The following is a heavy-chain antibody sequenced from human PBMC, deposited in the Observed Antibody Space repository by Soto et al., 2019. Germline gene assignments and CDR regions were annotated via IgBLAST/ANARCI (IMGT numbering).Heavy chain of an antibody. CDR2: INPDNGNT. D-gene: IGHD2-15*01. J-gene: IGHJ5*02. Sequence: ASVKVSCKASGYTFTRCTMNWVRQAPGQRLEWMGWINPDNGNTKSSQKFQDRVIITRDTSASTAYMDLSSLRSEDTAVYYCARGIATGQLDPWGQGTLVTVSS. CDR3: ARGIATGQLDP. V-gene: IGHV1-3*01. CDR1: GYTFTRCT.